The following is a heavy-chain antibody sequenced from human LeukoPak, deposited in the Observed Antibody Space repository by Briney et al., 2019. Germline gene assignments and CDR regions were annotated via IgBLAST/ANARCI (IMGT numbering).Heavy chain of an antibody. CDR1: GYIFTSYW. D-gene: IGHD2-2*02. CDR2: IYPGDSDT. J-gene: IGHJ6*03. V-gene: IGHV5-51*01. CDR3: ARQDIVVVPAAIPPDYYYYMDV. Sequence: GGSLQISCKGSGYIFTSYWIGWGRQLPGKGLEWMGIIYPGDSDTRYSPSFQGQVTISADKSISTAYLQWSSLKASDTAMYYCARQDIVVVPAAIPPDYYYYMDVWGKGTTVTVSS.